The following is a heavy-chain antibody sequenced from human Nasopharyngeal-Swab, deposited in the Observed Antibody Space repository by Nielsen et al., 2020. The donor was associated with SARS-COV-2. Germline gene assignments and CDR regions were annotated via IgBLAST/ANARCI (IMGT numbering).Heavy chain of an antibody. CDR1: GFTFSSYW. CDR2: INSDGSST. V-gene: IGHV3-74*01. J-gene: IGHJ4*02. CDR3: ARGGSYSSSWYPTY. D-gene: IGHD6-13*01. Sequence: GESLKISCAASGFTFSSYWMHWVRQAPGKGLVWVSRINSDGSSTSYADSVKGRFTISRDNAKNTLYLQMNSLRAEDTAVYYCARGGSYSSSWYPTYWGQGTLGTVSS.